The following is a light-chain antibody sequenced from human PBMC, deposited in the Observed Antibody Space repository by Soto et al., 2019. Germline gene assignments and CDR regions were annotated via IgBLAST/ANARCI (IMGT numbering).Light chain of an antibody. J-gene: IGLJ1*01. Sequence: SSEVTQPPSVSVAPGQTARITFGGNNVGSKSVHWFQQKPGQAPVLVVYDDRDRPSGIPERFSGSNAGNTATLTISRVEAGDEADYFCQVWDSDSDHYVFGTGTKVTVL. CDR3: QVWDSDSDHYV. CDR2: DDR. V-gene: IGLV3-21*02. CDR1: NVGSKS.